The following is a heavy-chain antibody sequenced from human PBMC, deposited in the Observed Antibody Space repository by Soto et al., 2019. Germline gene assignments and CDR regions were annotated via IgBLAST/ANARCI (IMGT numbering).Heavy chain of an antibody. Sequence: LEPLSVTSTVAGGSIGSYSWSWIRKPPRKGLEWIGYIYYSGSTNYNPSLKSRVTISVDTSKNKFSLKLSSVTAADTAVYYCARERFECSGGSCYYGDYYMDVWGKGTTVTVSS. J-gene: IGHJ6*03. V-gene: IGHV4-59*01. CDR2: IYYSGST. CDR1: GGSIGSYS. D-gene: IGHD2-15*01. CDR3: ARERFECSGGSCYYGDYYMDV.